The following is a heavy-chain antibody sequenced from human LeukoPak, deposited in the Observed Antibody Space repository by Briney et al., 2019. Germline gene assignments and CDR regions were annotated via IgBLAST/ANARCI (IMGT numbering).Heavy chain of an antibody. Sequence: GASVKVSCKASGYTFTSYDINWVRQATGQGREWMGWMNPNSGNTGYAQKFQGRVTMTRNTSISTAYMELSSLRSEDTAAYYCARSQTIASRLIRSRGFDPWGQGTLVTVSS. CDR2: MNPNSGNT. CDR3: ARSQTIASRLIRSRGFDP. D-gene: IGHD6-6*01. CDR1: GYTFTSYD. V-gene: IGHV1-8*01. J-gene: IGHJ5*02.